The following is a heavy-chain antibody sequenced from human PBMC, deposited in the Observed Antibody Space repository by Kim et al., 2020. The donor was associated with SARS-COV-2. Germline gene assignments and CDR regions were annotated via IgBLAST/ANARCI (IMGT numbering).Heavy chain of an antibody. D-gene: IGHD3-22*01. CDR3: ARDHDMAVFDY. Sequence: SYAQKFQGRVTMTRDTSTSTVYMGLSSLRSEDTAVYYCARDHDMAVFDYWGQGTLVTVSS. V-gene: IGHV1-46*01. J-gene: IGHJ4*02.